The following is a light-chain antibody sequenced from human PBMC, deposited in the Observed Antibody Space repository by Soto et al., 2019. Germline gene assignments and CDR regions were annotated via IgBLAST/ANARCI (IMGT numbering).Light chain of an antibody. V-gene: IGKV1-5*03. CDR3: QQYNNYWT. J-gene: IGKJ1*01. Sequence: DIQMTQSPSTLSASVGDRVTITCRASQSISSWLAWYQQKPGKAPKLLIYKASSLESGVPSRFSGGGSGTEFTLTISSLQPDDVATYYCQQYNNYWTFGQGTTVEIK. CDR2: KAS. CDR1: QSISSW.